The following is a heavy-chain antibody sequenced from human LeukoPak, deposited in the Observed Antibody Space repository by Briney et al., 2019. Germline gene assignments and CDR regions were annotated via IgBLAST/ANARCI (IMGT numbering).Heavy chain of an antibody. CDR2: IYYSGIT. CDR3: ARRDSSGYYGH. V-gene: IGHV4-59*08. D-gene: IGHD3-22*01. J-gene: IGHJ4*02. Sequence: SETLSLTCTVSGGSISGSYWSWIRQPPGKGLEWIGYIYYSGITNYNRSLRSRVTISVDTSKNQFTLNLSSVTAADTALYYCARRDSSGYYGHWGQGTLVTVSS. CDR1: GGSISGSY.